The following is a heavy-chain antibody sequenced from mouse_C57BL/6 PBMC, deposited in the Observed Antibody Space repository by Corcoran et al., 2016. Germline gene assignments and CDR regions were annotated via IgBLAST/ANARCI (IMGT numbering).Heavy chain of an antibody. D-gene: IGHD1-1*01. Sequence: DVQLQESGPGLVKPSQSLSLTCSVTGYSITSGYYWNWIRQFPGNKLEWMGYISYDGSNNYNPSLKNRISITRDTSKNQFFLKLNSVTTEDTATYYRARRRYYGSSPYFDYWGQGTTLTVSS. CDR2: ISYDGSN. CDR1: GYSITSGYY. V-gene: IGHV3-6*01. CDR3: ARRRYYGSSPYFDY. J-gene: IGHJ2*01.